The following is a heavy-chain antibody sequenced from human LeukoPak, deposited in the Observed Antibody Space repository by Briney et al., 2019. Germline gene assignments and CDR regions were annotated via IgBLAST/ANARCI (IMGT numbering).Heavy chain of an antibody. V-gene: IGHV1-2*06. CDR1: GYTFTGYY. D-gene: IGHD5-18*01. Sequence: ASVKVSCKASGYTFTGYYMHWVRQAPGQGLEWMGRINPNSGGTNYAQKFQGRVTMTTDTSTSTAYMELRSLRSDDTAVYYCARDVDMDTAMVLNYYYGMDVWGQGTTVTVSS. J-gene: IGHJ6*02. CDR2: INPNSGGT. CDR3: ARDVDMDTAMVLNYYYGMDV.